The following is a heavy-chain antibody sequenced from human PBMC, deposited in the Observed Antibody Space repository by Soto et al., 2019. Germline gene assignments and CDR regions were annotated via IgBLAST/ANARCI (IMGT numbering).Heavy chain of an antibody. CDR1: GFTFRSYA. D-gene: IGHD3-22*01. CDR3: VRSMIIVVRLIGLDY. V-gene: IGHV3-30-3*01. Sequence: QVQLVESGGGVVQPGGSLRLSCGASGFTFRSYAMHWVRQTPGKGLEWVAVISYDGSNKHYADSVKGRFSISRDNSKNMWYLQMDSLSTEDTAVYYCVRSMIIVVRLIGLDYWGQGTLVTVSS. J-gene: IGHJ4*02. CDR2: ISYDGSNK.